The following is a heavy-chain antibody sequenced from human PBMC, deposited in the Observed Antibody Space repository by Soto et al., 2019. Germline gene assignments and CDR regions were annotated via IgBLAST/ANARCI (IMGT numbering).Heavy chain of an antibody. CDR2: IYYSGST. J-gene: IGHJ3*02. V-gene: IGHV4-59*01. Sequence: TSETLSLTCTVSGGSISSYYWSWIRQPPGKGLEWIGYIYYSGSTNYNPSLKSRVTISVDTSKNQFSLKLSSVTAADTAVYYCARGDTYSSSSLADHDAFDIWGQGTMVTVSS. D-gene: IGHD6-6*01. CDR3: ARGDTYSSSSLADHDAFDI. CDR1: GGSISSYY.